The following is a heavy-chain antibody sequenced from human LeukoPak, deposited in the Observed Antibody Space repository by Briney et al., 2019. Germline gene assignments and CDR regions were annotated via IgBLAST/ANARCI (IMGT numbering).Heavy chain of an antibody. CDR3: ARGPRAIYYYDSSGYLDY. J-gene: IGHJ4*02. Sequence: SETLSLTCAVSGGSFSGYYWSWIRQPPGKGLEWIGEINHSGSTNYNPSLKSRVTISVDTSKNQFSLKLSSVTAADTAVYYCARGPRAIYYYDSSGYLDYWGQGTLVTVSS. V-gene: IGHV4-34*01. CDR1: GGSFSGYY. CDR2: INHSGST. D-gene: IGHD3-22*01.